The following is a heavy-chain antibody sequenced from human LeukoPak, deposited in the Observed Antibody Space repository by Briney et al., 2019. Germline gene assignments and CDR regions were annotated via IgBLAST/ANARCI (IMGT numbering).Heavy chain of an antibody. D-gene: IGHD6-19*01. CDR2: ISAYNGNT. CDR1: GYTFNKYG. CDR3: ARNGVSGWYDY. J-gene: IGHJ4*02. V-gene: IGHV1-18*01. Sequence: ASVKVSCKASGYTFNKYGINWVRQAPGQGLEWMGWISAYNGNTNYAQKLQGRVTMTTDTSTSTAYMELRSLRSDDTAVYYCARNGVSGWYDYWGQGTLVTVSS.